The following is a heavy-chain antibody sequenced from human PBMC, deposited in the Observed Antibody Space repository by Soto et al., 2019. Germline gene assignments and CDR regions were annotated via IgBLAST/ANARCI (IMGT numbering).Heavy chain of an antibody. CDR2: IYYAGST. CDR3: ANFNWYSEL. Sequence: QVQLQESGPGLVKPSETLSLTCTVSGGSISSYFWSWIRQPPGKGLEWIGYIYYAGSTNYNPSLKSRVTISVDTSKNQFSLQRSSVTAADTAVYYCANFNWYSELWCRGTLVTFSS. J-gene: IGHJ2*01. CDR1: GGSISSYF. V-gene: IGHV4-59*01.